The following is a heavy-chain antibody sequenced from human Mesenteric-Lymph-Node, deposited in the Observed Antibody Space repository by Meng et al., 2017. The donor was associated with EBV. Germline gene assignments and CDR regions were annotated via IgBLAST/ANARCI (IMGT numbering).Heavy chain of an antibody. V-gene: IGHV6-1*01. CDR1: GDSLSNTNVA. J-gene: IGHJ4*02. D-gene: IGHD3-10*01. CDR2: TYYRSKWYN. Sequence: SGPGRGNAPHTLAVAWAIPGDSLSNTNVAWNWIRQPPASGLGWLGRTYYRSKWYNDSAQSVKGRMSINPDTTKSEFSLQLNSVTPDETAVYYCTRESWRAFDYWGQGTLVTVSS. CDR3: TRESWRAFDY.